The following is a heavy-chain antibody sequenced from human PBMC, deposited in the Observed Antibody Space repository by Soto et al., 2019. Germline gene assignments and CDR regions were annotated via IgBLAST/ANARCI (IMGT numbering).Heavy chain of an antibody. CDR1: GGSVSSGSYY. CDR2: IYYSGST. CDR3: ARGIEGWYQGRYYYGMDV. Sequence: QVQLQESGPGLVKPSETLSLTCTVSGGSVSSGSYYWGWIRQPPGKGLEWIGYIYYSGSTNYNPSLKSRVTISVATSKNQFSLKLSSVTAAVTAVYYCARGIEGWYQGRYYYGMDVWGQGTTVTVSS. V-gene: IGHV4-61*01. J-gene: IGHJ6*02. D-gene: IGHD6-19*01.